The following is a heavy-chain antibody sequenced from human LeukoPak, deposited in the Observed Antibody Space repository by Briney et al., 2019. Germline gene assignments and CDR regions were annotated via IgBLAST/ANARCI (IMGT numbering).Heavy chain of an antibody. V-gene: IGHV3-30-3*01. D-gene: IGHD3-16*01. CDR2: ISYDGSNK. CDR3: ASGALTVGDY. CDR1: GFTFSSYW. J-gene: IGHJ4*02. Sequence: PGGSLRLSCAASGFTFSSYWMSWVRQAPGKGLEWVAVISYDGSNKYYADSVKGRFTISRDNSKNTLYLQMNSLRAEDTAVYYCASGALTVGDYWGQGTLVTVSS.